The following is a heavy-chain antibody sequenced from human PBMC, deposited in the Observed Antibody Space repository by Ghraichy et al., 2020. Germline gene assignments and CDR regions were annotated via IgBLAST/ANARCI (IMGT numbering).Heavy chain of an antibody. Sequence: GGSLRLSCAASGFTFSSYSTNWVRQAPGKGLEWVSSISSSSNYIYYADSVKGRFTISRDNAKNSLYLQMNSLRAEDTAVYYCARYISHDFASDYWGQGTLVTVSS. V-gene: IGHV3-21*01. CDR3: ARYISHDFASDY. CDR1: GFTFSSYS. CDR2: ISSSSNYI. J-gene: IGHJ4*02. D-gene: IGHD3-3*01.